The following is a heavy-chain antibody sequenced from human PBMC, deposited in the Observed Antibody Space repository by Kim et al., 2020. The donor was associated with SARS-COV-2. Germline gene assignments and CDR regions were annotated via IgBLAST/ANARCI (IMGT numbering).Heavy chain of an antibody. CDR1: GFIFGNYQ. CDR2: IASDGSHA. CDR3: ARDKYHGRFDY. V-gene: IGHV3-30*04. D-gene: IGHD1-1*01. J-gene: IGHJ4*02. Sequence: GGSLRLSCAPSGFIFGNYQMHWVRQAPGKGLEWVAVIASDGSHAYYADSVKGRFTVSRDNSKNTLSLQMNSLRADDTAAYYCARDKYHGRFDYWVEVTRV.